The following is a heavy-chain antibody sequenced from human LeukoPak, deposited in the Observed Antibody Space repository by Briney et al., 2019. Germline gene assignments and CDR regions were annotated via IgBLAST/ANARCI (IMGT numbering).Heavy chain of an antibody. D-gene: IGHD5-24*01. CDR2: ISGSGGST. Sequence: PGGSLRLSCAASGFTFSSYGMSWVRQAPGEGLEWGSAISGSGGSTYYADSVKGLFTISRDNSKNTLYLQMNGLRAEATAVYYCATSGYNRFDYWGQGTLVTVSS. CDR3: ATSGYNRFDY. J-gene: IGHJ4*02. CDR1: GFTFSSYG. V-gene: IGHV3-23*01.